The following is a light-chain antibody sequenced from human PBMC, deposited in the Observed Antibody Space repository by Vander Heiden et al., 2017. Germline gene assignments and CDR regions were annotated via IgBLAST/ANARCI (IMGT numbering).Light chain of an antibody. CDR2: KVS. CDR1: QSLGSSDGDSH. Sequence: DVVMTQSPLSLPVTLGQPASISCRSRQSLGSSDGDSHLNWFQQRPGQSPRRLIYKVSKRDSGVPDRFSGSGSGTDFTLKISRVEAEDVGVYYCMQGTHWPYTFGQGTKLEIK. J-gene: IGKJ2*01. V-gene: IGKV2-30*01. CDR3: MQGTHWPYT.